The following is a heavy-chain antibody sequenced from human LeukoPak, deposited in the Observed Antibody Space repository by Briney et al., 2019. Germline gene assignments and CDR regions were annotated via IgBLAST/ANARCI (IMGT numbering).Heavy chain of an antibody. J-gene: IGHJ4*02. D-gene: IGHD2-15*01. CDR3: ARKNGRGYFDY. Sequence: SETLSLTCTVSGYSISIGYYWGWIRQPPGKGLEWIGSIYHSGSTYYNPSLKSRVTLSVDKSKNQFSLKLSSVTAADTAVYYCARKNGRGYFDYWGQGTLVTVSS. CDR1: GYSISIGYY. V-gene: IGHV4-38-2*02. CDR2: IYHSGST.